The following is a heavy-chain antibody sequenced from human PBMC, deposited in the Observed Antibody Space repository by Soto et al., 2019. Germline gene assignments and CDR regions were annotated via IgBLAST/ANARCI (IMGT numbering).Heavy chain of an antibody. D-gene: IGHD3-10*01. J-gene: IGHJ6*02. CDR1: SGSISSYY. V-gene: IGHV4-59*08. Sequence: PSETLSLTCTVSSGSISSYYWSWIRQPPGKGLEWIGYIYYSGRTNFNPSLKSRVTISVDTSKNQFSLKLSSVTAADTAVYYCAGRLITMVRGVIMEDYNGMDVWGQGTTVTVSS. CDR2: IYYSGRT. CDR3: AGRLITMVRGVIMEDYNGMDV.